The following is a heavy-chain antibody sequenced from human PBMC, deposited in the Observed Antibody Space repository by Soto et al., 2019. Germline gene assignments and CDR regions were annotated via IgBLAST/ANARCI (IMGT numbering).Heavy chain of an antibody. J-gene: IGHJ4*02. Sequence: EVQLVQSGGDWVQPGGSLRLSCVASGFTFSTYWMTWFRQAPGLGLEWVAGIKEDASEELYVDSVKGRFSVSRDNAKNSLYLQLNSLSAEDTAVYYCATAISSPFSNFDYWGQGSLVTVSS. CDR1: GFTFSTYW. CDR2: IKEDASEE. CDR3: ATAISSPFSNFDY. V-gene: IGHV3-7*01. D-gene: IGHD2-2*01.